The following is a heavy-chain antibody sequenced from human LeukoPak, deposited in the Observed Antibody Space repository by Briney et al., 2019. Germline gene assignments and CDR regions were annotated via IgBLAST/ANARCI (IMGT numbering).Heavy chain of an antibody. D-gene: IGHD6-13*01. Sequence: PSETMSLTCTVSGGSISSSSYYWGWIRQPPGKGLEWIGSIYYSGSTYYNPSLKSRVTISVDTSKNQFSLKLSSVTAADTAVYYCARQLSIAAAGWYGYWYFDRWGRGTLVTVSS. CDR2: IYYSGST. J-gene: IGHJ2*01. CDR1: GGSISSSSYY. CDR3: ARQLSIAAAGWYGYWYFDR. V-gene: IGHV4-39*01.